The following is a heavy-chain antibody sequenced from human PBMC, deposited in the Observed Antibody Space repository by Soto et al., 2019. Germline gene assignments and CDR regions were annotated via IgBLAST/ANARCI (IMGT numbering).Heavy chain of an antibody. V-gene: IGHV4-34*01. CDR1: GGSFSGYY. CDR2: INHSGST. Sequence: SETLSLTCAVYGGSFSGYYWSWIRQPPGKGLEWIGEINHSGSTNYNPSLKSRVTISVDTSKNQFSLKLSSVTAADTAVYYCARGRDSVVVVAARNDAFDIWGQGTIVTVSS. D-gene: IGHD2-15*01. CDR3: ARGRDSVVVVAARNDAFDI. J-gene: IGHJ3*02.